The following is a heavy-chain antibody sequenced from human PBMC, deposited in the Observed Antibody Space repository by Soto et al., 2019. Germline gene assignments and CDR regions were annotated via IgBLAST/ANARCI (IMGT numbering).Heavy chain of an antibody. CDR1: GFSLTTGRMG. CDR3: VRMNAEAYSYSYAMDG. Sequence: QVTLRESGPVLLKPTETLTLTCNVSGFSLTTGRMGVSWIRQPPGKALEWLAHIFSDAERSYSTFLQGRLTSSTDGSGRQVVLTMANMGHVDTGTYFCVRMNAEAYSYSYAMDGWGQGTTVTVSS. J-gene: IGHJ6*02. D-gene: IGHD2-8*01. V-gene: IGHV2-26*01. CDR2: IFSDAER.